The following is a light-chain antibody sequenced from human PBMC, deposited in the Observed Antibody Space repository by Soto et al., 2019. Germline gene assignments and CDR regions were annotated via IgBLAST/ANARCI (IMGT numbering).Light chain of an antibody. CDR2: ASS. Sequence: AVRVTQSPSSISASTGDRVTITCRASQEISPFLAWYQQRPGKAPKLLVYASSTLKSGGPSRFNGSGSGTDFTLTISNLQSEDSATYFCHQYYQYPRTFGQGTKVEIK. CDR3: HQYYQYPRT. J-gene: IGKJ1*01. V-gene: IGKV1-8*01. CDR1: QEISPF.